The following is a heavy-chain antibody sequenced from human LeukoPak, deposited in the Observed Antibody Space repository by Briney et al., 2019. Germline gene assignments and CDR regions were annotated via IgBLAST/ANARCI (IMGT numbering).Heavy chain of an antibody. CDR3: ARDRNYYDSSALSDY. CDR2: ISAYNGNT. V-gene: IGHV1-18*01. CDR1: GYTFTSYL. Sequence: GASVKVSCKASGYTFTSYLINWVRQAPGQGLEWMGWISAYNGNTNYAQKLQGRVTMTTDTSTSTAYMELRSLRSDDTAVYYCARDRNYYDSSALSDYWGQGTLVTVSS. J-gene: IGHJ4*02. D-gene: IGHD3-22*01.